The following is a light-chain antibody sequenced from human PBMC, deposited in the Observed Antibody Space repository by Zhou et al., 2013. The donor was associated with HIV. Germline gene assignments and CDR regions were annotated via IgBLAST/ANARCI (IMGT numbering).Light chain of an antibody. Sequence: AIRMTQSPSSLSASTGDRVTITCRASQYISTYLAWYQQKPGKAPNLLIYGASTLQNEVPSRFSGSGSGTEFTLTISSLQPDDFATYYCQQYNTYPITFGQGTRLEI. CDR2: GAS. J-gene: IGKJ5*01. CDR3: QQYNTYPIT. V-gene: IGKV1-8*01. CDR1: QYISTY.